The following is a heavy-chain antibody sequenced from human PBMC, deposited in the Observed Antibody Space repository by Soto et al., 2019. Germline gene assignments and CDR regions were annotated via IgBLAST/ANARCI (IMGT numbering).Heavy chain of an antibody. CDR2: IIPIFGTA. V-gene: IGHV1-69*06. Sequence: GASVKVSCKASGGTFSSYAISWVRQAPGQGLEWMGGIIPIFGTANYAQKFQGRVTITADKSTSTAYMELSSLRSEDTAVYYCARDPSRYGGPNWFDPWGQGTLVTVSS. CDR1: GGTFSSYA. CDR3: ARDPSRYGGPNWFDP. J-gene: IGHJ5*02. D-gene: IGHD1-1*01.